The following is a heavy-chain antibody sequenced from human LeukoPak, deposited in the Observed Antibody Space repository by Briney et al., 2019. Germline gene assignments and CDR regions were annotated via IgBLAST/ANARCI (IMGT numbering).Heavy chain of an antibody. Sequence: GGSLRLSCAASGFTATRYATSWVRQAPGEGLEWVAAINNNNNPYYGDSVRGRFTISRDTSGNTVYLQMNNLRAGDTAIYYCAKGHPSSGWPAFESWGQGTLVTVSS. CDR3: AKGHPSSGWPAFES. D-gene: IGHD6-25*01. V-gene: IGHV3-23*05. J-gene: IGHJ4*02. CDR1: GFTATRYA. CDR2: INNNNNP.